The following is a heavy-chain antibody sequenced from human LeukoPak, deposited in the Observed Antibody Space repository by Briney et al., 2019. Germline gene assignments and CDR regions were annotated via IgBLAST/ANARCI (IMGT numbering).Heavy chain of an antibody. CDR3: ARVRGSGLDY. CDR2: IYTSGST. CDR1: GGSLSGYY. D-gene: IGHD2-15*01. J-gene: IGHJ4*02. V-gene: IGHV4-59*10. Sequence: PSETLSLTCAVYGGSLSGYYWSWIRQPAGKGLEWIGRIYTSGSTNYNPSLKSRVTMSVDTSKNQFSLKLSSVTAADTAVYYCARVRGSGLDYWGQGTLVTVSS.